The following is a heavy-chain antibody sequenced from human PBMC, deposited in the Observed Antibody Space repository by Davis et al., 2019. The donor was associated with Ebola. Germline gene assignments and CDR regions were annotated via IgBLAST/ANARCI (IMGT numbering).Heavy chain of an antibody. CDR1: GFTFSSYA. V-gene: IGHV3-23*01. CDR3: AKALAAAGILAGFDY. D-gene: IGHD6-13*01. J-gene: IGHJ4*02. CDR2: ISGSGGST. Sequence: PGGSLRLSCAASGFTFSSYAMSWVRQAPGKGLEWVSAISGSGGSTYYADSVKGRFTISRDNSKNTLYLQMNSLRAEDTAVYYCAKALAAAGILAGFDYWGQGTLVTVSS.